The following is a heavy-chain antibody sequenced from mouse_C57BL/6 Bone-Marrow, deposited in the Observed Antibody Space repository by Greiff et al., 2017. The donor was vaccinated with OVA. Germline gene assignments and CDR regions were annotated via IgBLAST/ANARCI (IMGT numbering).Heavy chain of an antibody. J-gene: IGHJ4*01. CDR3: TRHEKDAMDY. CDR1: GFTFSDYY. CDR2: ISNGGGST. V-gene: IGHV5-12*01. Sequence: EVQVVESGGGLVQPGGSLKLSCAASGFTFSDYYMYWVRQTPEKRLEWVAYISNGGGSTYYPDTVKGRFTFSSANAKNTLYLQMSRLKSEDTAMYYCTRHEKDAMDYWGQGTSVTVSS.